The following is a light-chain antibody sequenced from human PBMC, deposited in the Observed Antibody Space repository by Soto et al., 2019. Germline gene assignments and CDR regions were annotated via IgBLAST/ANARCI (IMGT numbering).Light chain of an antibody. CDR1: ESMSVW. J-gene: IGKJ4*01. V-gene: IGKV1-5*03. CDR3: QQYHSYPLT. Sequence: DIQMTQSPSTLSESVGDRVTLTCRASESMSVWLAWYQQKPGKAPNLLIYKASTLESGVPSRFSGSGSGTEFTLTISGLLPDDFATYYCQQYHSYPLTFGGGTKVEMK. CDR2: KAS.